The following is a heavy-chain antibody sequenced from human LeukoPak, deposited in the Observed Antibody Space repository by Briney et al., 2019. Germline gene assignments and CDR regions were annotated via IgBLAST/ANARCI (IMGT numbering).Heavy chain of an antibody. D-gene: IGHD4-23*01. V-gene: IGHV3-23*01. CDR3: SRIKYGGNSGYHFAY. J-gene: IGHJ4*02. CDR2: IGDSGSGG. CDR1: GFNFNYFA. Sequence: GGSLRLSCSASGFNFNYFAMSWIRQAPGKRLEWVSTIGDSGSGGSYADSVRGRSTISRYNSKNIVYLQMHSLRVDDSAVYYCSRIKYGGNSGYHFAYWGQGTLVTVSS.